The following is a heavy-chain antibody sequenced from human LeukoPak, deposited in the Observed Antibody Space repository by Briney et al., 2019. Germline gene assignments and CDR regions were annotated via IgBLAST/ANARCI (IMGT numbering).Heavy chain of an antibody. V-gene: IGHV1-2*06. D-gene: IGHD3-3*01. J-gene: IGHJ4*02. CDR3: AAFDYDPNYFDY. CDR1: GYTFTNYY. CDR2: IDPNTGGT. Sequence: ASVKVSCKTSGYTFTNYYIHWVRQAPGQGLEWMGRIDPNTGGTKSAKNFQGRVTMTRDTSISTAYMELSRLRSDDTAVYYCAAFDYDPNYFDYWGQGTLVTVSS.